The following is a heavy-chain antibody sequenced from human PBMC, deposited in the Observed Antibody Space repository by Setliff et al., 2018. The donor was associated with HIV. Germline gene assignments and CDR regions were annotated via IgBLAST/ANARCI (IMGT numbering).Heavy chain of an antibody. CDR1: HYSTSSEYY. CDR2: IYQSGST. CDR3: ARLDTVMLYTDC. Sequence: PSETLSLTCTVSHYSTSSEYYWGWFRQPPGKGLEYIGSIYQSGSTYYSPSLKSRISMSIDTSKDQFSLRLKSVTASDMAVYYCARLDTVMLYTDCWGQGTLVTVSS. V-gene: IGHV4-38-2*02. J-gene: IGHJ4*02. D-gene: IGHD3-16*01.